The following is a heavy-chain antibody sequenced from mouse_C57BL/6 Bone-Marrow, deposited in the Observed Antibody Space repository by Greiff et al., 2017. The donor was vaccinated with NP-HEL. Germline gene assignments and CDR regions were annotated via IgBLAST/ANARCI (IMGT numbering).Heavy chain of an antibody. D-gene: IGHD1-1*01. CDR3: ARWRYYYGSSYVGYYFDY. V-gene: IGHV1-19*01. Sequence: EVQLQQSGPVLVKPGASVKMSCKASGYTFTDYYMNWVKQSHGKSLEWIGVINPYNGGTSYNQKFKGKATLTVDKSSSTAYMELNSLTSEDSAVYYCARWRYYYGSSYVGYYFDYWGQGTTLTVSS. J-gene: IGHJ2*01. CDR1: GYTFTDYY. CDR2: INPYNGGT.